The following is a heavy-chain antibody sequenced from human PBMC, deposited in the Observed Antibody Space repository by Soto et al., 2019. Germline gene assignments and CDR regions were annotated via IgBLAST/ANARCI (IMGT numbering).Heavy chain of an antibody. CDR2: IYYSGST. V-gene: IGHV4-31*03. D-gene: IGHD3-3*01. J-gene: IGHJ6*03. CDR1: GGSISSGGYY. CDR3: ARAPFTYYDFWSGYYPPYYYYYMDV. Sequence: SETLSLTCTVSGGSISSGGYYWSWIRQHPGKGLEWIGYIYYSGSTYYNPSLKSRVTISVDTSKNQFSLKLSSVTAADTAVYYCARAPFTYYDFWSGYYPPYYYYYMDVWGKGTTVTVSS.